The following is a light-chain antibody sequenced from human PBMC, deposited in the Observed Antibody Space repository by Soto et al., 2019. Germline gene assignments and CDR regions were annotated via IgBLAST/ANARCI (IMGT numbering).Light chain of an antibody. CDR1: QSVSSN. Sequence: EIVMTQSPATLSVSPGERATLSCRASQSVSSNLAWYQQKPGQAPRLLIYGASTRATGIPARFSGSGSGTEFNLTISSLQSEDFAVYYCQQYNNWTPVTFGQGTKVEIK. CDR3: QQYNNWTPVT. CDR2: GAS. V-gene: IGKV3-15*01. J-gene: IGKJ1*01.